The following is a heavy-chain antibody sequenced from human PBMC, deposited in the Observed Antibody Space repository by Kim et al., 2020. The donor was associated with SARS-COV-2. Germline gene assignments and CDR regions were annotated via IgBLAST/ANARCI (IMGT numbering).Heavy chain of an antibody. CDR3: ATGTSFDY. Sequence: DGETIYAQKFQGRVTMTEDTSTDTAYMELSSLRSEDTAVYYCATGTSFDYWGQGTLVTVSS. CDR2: DGET. J-gene: IGHJ4*02. V-gene: IGHV1-24*01. D-gene: IGHD1-1*01.